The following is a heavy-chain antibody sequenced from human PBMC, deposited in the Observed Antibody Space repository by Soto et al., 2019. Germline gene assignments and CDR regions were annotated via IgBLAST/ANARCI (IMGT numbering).Heavy chain of an antibody. V-gene: IGHV3-7*01. J-gene: IGHJ4*02. D-gene: IGHD5-18*01. Sequence: GGSLRLSCAASRFTFSSHWMTWVRQAPGKGLEWVANIKQDGSERYYVDSVKGRFSISRDNAENSLYLQMTGLRAEDTAVYYCAREDTYGLYVDYWGQGTLVTVSS. CDR1: RFTFSSHW. CDR3: AREDTYGLYVDY. CDR2: IKQDGSER.